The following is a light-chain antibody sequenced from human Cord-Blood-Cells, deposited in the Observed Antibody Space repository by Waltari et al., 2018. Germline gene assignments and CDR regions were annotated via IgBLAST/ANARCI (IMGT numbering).Light chain of an antibody. CDR1: QDISNY. CDR3: QQYDSLPLT. CDR2: VAS. V-gene: IGKV1-33*01. Sequence: DIQMTQSPSSLSATVGDRVTITCQASQDISNYLNWYQQKPRKAPKHLIYVASKLETGVPSRFSGSGSGTDFTFTISSLQPEDSATYYCQQYDSLPLTFGPGTKVEIK. J-gene: IGKJ3*01.